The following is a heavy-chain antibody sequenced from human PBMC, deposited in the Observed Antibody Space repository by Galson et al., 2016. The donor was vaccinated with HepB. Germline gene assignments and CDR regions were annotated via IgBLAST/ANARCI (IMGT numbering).Heavy chain of an antibody. Sequence: SLRLSCAASGFTFSSYSLHWVRQAPGKGLEWVAIISYDGSNKYYADSVKGRFTISRDISKNTLFLQMNSLRAEDTAVYSCARILKTYVFRHAFDIWGQGTMVTVSS. CDR2: ISYDGSNK. V-gene: IGHV3-30-3*01. J-gene: IGHJ3*02. D-gene: IGHD3-10*02. CDR1: GFTFSSYS. CDR3: ARILKTYVFRHAFDI.